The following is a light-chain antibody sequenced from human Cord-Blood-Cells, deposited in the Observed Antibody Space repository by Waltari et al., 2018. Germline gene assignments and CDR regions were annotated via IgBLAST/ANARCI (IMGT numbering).Light chain of an antibody. V-gene: IGLV2-23*01. CDR3: CSYAGSSTV. Sequence: QSALTQPASVSGSPGQSIPISCTGTSSDVGSYNLVSWYQQHPGKAPKLMIYEGSKRPAGVSRRFSGSKSSNTASLTISGLQAEDEADYYCCSYAGSSTVFGGGTKLTVL. J-gene: IGLJ3*02. CDR1: SSDVGSYNL. CDR2: EGS.